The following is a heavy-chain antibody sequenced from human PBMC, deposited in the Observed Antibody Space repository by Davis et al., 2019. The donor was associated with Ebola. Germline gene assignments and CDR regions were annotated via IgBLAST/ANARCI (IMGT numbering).Heavy chain of an antibody. Sequence: GESLKISCAASGFTFSSYGMHWVRQTPGKGLEWVAVIWYDGSKKYYADSVKGRFTISRDNSKNKVYLQMSSLRAEDTAVYYCARGFCSSTSCYGNWFDPWGRGTLVTVSS. V-gene: IGHV3-33*01. J-gene: IGHJ5*02. CDR2: IWYDGSKK. D-gene: IGHD2-2*01. CDR1: GFTFSSYG. CDR3: ARGFCSSTSCYGNWFDP.